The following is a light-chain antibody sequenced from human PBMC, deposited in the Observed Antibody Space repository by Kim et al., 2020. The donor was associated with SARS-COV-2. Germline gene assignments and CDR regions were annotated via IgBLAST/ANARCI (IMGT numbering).Light chain of an antibody. CDR3: AAWDDSLSGVV. Sequence: QSVLTQPPSASGTPGQRVTISCSGSSSNIGSNYVYWYQQLPGTAPKLLIYSNNQRPSGVPDRFSGSKSGTPASLAISGLRSEDEADYYCAAWDDSLSGVVFGGGTQLTVL. J-gene: IGLJ2*01. V-gene: IGLV1-47*02. CDR2: SNN. CDR1: SSNIGSNY.